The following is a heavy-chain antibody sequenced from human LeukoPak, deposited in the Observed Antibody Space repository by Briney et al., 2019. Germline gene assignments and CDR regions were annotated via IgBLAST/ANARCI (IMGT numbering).Heavy chain of an antibody. V-gene: IGHV4-34*01. CDR3: ARGRQLELLRYFDWLTYYFDY. CDR2: INHSGST. CDR1: GGSFSGYY. Sequence: PSETLSLTCAVYGGSFSGYYWSWIRQPPGKGLEWIGEINHSGSTNYNPSLKSRVTISVDTSKNQFSLKLSSVTAADTAVYYCARGRQLELLRYFDWLTYYFDYWGQGTLVTVSS. J-gene: IGHJ4*02. D-gene: IGHD3-9*01.